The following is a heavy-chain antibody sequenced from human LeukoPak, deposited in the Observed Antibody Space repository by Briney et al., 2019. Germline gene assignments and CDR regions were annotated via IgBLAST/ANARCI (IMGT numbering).Heavy chain of an antibody. J-gene: IGHJ3*02. V-gene: IGHV3-9*02. D-gene: IGHD4-17*01. CDR3: ARGNYGDSEPRAFDI. CDR2: IYWSSSGT. CDR1: GFNSEDHA. Sequence: PGGSLRLSCVVSGFNSEDHAMHWVRQAPGKGLEWVSGIYWSSSGTGYADSVKGRFTISRDNAKNSLYLQMNSLRAEDTALYHCARGNYGDSEPRAFDIWGQGTMVTVSS.